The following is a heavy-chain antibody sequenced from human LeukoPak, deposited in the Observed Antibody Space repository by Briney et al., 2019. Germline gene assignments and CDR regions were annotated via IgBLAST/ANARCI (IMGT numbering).Heavy chain of an antibody. CDR3: ARAYYYDSSGYRLNYFDY. V-gene: IGHV1-69*13. Sequence: SVKVSCKASGDTFSSYAINWVRQAPGQGLEWMGGIIPIFGTANYAQKFQGRVTITADESTSTAYMELSSLRSDDTAVYYCARAYYYDSSGYRLNYFDYWGQGILVTVSS. CDR1: GDTFSSYA. D-gene: IGHD3-22*01. CDR2: IIPIFGTA. J-gene: IGHJ4*02.